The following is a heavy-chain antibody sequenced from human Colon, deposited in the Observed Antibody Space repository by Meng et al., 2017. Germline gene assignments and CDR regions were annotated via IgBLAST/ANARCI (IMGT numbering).Heavy chain of an antibody. CDR2: IHNSGKT. D-gene: IGHD4-17*01. V-gene: IGHV4-39*07. Sequence: QLQLQEPGQGLAKPSETLSLTCTVSGASINIGSYYWAWVRQAPGKGLEWIGSIHNSGKTYYNSSLKSRVTILVDTSKNQFSLKLTSVTAADTAVYLCARLVTTVTTGNWFDPWGQGTLVTVSS. CDR3: ARLVTTVTTGNWFDP. CDR1: GASINIGSYY. J-gene: IGHJ5*02.